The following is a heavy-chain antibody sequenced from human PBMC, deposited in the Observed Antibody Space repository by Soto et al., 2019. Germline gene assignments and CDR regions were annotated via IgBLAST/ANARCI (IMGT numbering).Heavy chain of an antibody. CDR2: MSYSGST. J-gene: IGHJ4*02. CDR3: TRQGSYSDVYN. Sequence: PSETLSLTCTVSGGSISSDYWGWIREPPGKGLEWIGYMSYSGSTNYNPSLKSRVTISVDTSKNQFSLKLTSVTAADTAVYYCTRQGSYSDVYNWGQGTLVTVSS. D-gene: IGHD3-10*01. CDR1: GGSISSDY. V-gene: IGHV4-59*08.